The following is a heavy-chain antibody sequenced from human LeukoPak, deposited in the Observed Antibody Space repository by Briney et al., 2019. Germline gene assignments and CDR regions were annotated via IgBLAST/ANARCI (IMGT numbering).Heavy chain of an antibody. Sequence: SETLSLTCVVHSGFFSGYYWSWVRQPPGKGLEWIGEINHSGSTNYSPSLNSRVTISIDTSKNQFSLTVNSVTAADTAVYYRARGPRGDDRHYYYGMDVWGQGTTVTVSS. V-gene: IGHV4-34*01. CDR3: ARGPRGDDRHYYYGMDV. CDR1: SGFFSGYY. J-gene: IGHJ6*02. D-gene: IGHD5-12*01. CDR2: INHSGST.